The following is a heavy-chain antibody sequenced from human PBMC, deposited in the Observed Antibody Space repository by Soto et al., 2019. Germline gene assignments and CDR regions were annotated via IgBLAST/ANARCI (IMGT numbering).Heavy chain of an antibody. CDR1: GYTLTELS. J-gene: IGHJ4*02. CDR2: FDPEDGET. CDR3: ATASRGNFTIFSY. D-gene: IGHD3-3*01. V-gene: IGHV1-24*01. Sequence: AAVKVSCKVSGYTLTELSMHWVRQAPGKGLEWMGGFDPEDGETIYAQKFQGRVTMTEDTSTDTAYMELSSLRSEDTAVYYCATASRGNFTIFSYWGQGTLVTVSS.